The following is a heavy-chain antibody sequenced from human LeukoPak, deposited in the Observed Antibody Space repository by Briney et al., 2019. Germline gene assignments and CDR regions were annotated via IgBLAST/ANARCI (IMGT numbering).Heavy chain of an antibody. CDR3: ARGELSFDY. V-gene: IGHV3-30-3*01. D-gene: IGHD5-24*01. CDR2: ISYDGSNK. CDR1: GFTFSSYA. Sequence: GGSLRLSCVASGFTFSSYAMHWVRQAPGKGLEWVAVISYDGSNKYYADSVKGRFTISRDNSKNTLYLQMNSLRAEDTAVYYCARGELSFDYWGQGTLVTVSS. J-gene: IGHJ4*02.